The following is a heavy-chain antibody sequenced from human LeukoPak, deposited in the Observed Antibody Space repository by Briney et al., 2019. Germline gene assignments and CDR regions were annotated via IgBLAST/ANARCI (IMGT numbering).Heavy chain of an antibody. CDR1: GFTFSNYW. J-gene: IGHJ4*02. Sequence: GGSLRLSCAASGFTFSNYWMSWVRQAPGKGLEWVANIKEDGSEKYYVDSVKGRFTISRDNARNSLYLQMNSLRAEDTAVYYCASGRQLGYWGQETLVTVSS. D-gene: IGHD6-13*01. CDR3: ASGRQLGY. V-gene: IGHV3-7*01. CDR2: IKEDGSEK.